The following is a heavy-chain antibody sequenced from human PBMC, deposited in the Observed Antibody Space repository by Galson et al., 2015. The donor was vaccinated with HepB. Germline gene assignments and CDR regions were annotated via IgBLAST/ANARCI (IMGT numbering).Heavy chain of an antibody. CDR3: ASDLHDYGDYYYYYGMDV. CDR2: IYHSGST. J-gene: IGHJ6*02. CDR1: GYSISSGYY. D-gene: IGHD4-17*01. V-gene: IGHV4-38-2*02. Sequence: TLSLTCTVSGYSISSGYYWGWIRQPPGKGLEWIGSIYHSGSTYYNPSLKSRVTISVDTSKNQFSLKLSSVTAADTAVYYCASDLHDYGDYYYYYGMDVWGQGTTVTVSS.